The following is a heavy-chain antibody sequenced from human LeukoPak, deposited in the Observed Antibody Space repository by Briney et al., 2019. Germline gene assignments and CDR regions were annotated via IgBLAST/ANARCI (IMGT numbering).Heavy chain of an antibody. V-gene: IGHV3-73*01. CDR1: GFTFSGSS. CDR3: TSNDFWSTY. D-gene: IGHD3-3*01. J-gene: IGHJ4*02. CDR2: IRGKPNSYAT. Sequence: PGGSLRLSCAASGFTFSGSSLQWVRRASGKGLEWLGRIRGKPNSYATAYAASVKSRFTISRDVSKNTAYLQMNSLKTEDTAVYYCTSNDFWSTYWGQGTLVTVSS.